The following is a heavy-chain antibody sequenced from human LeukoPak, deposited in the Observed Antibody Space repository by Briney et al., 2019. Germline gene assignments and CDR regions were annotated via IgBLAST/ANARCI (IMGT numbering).Heavy chain of an antibody. CDR1: GFTFSNAW. CDR3: ARVLEDSSGYLDY. J-gene: IGHJ4*02. CDR2: ISSSSSYI. V-gene: IGHV3-21*01. Sequence: PGGSLRLSCAASGFTFSNAWMSWVRQAPGKGLEWVSSISSSSSYIYYADSVKGRFTISRDNAKNSLYLQMNSLRAEDTAVYYCARVLEDSSGYLDYWGQGTLVTVSS. D-gene: IGHD3-22*01.